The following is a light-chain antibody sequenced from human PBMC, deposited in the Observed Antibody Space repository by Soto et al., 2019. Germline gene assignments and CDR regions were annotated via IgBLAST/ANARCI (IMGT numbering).Light chain of an antibody. J-gene: IGLJ3*02. CDR1: SSNIGNNY. Sequence: QSVLTQPPSVSAAPGQKVTISCSGSSSNIGNNYVSWYQQLPGTAPKLLIYENNKRPSGIPDRFSGSKSGTSATLGITGLQTGDEADYYCGTWDSRLSVWVFGGGTQLTVL. V-gene: IGLV1-51*02. CDR3: GTWDSRLSVWV. CDR2: ENN.